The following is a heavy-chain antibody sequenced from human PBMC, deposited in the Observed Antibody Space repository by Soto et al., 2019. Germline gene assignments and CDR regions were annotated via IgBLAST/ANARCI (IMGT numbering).Heavy chain of an antibody. D-gene: IGHD1-1*01. J-gene: IGHJ4*02. CDR2: INPNSGGT. CDR1: GFTFSDFY. V-gene: IGHV1-2*02. CDR3: AKEPATAKPEGVDF. Sequence: ASVKVSCKASGFTFSDFYIHWVRQAPGQGLEWMGWINPNSGGTKYAPKFQGGVTMTRDTSITTAYMELSRLRSGDTAVYYCAKEPATAKPEGVDFWGQGTLVTVSS.